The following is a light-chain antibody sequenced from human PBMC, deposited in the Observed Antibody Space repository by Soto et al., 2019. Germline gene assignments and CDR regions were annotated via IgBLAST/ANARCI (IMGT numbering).Light chain of an antibody. CDR3: QQRNNGLPVT. V-gene: IGKV3-11*01. J-gene: IGKJ4*01. CDR2: DAS. Sequence: ETVLTQSPATLSLSPGVRATLSRRASQSVSRHLAWYQQKPGQAPRPLIYDASIRATGIPARFSGSGSGTDFTLTISSLEPEDFAVYYCQQRNNGLPVTVGGGTKVDSK. CDR1: QSVSRH.